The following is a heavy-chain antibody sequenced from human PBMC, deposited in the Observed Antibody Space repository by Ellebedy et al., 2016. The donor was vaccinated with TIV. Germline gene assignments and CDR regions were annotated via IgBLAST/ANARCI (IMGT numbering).Heavy chain of an antibody. CDR2: INPNSGGT. CDR3: ARDSDETAGQSRYSGSYPKIDY. V-gene: IGHV1-2*02. CDR1: GYTFTGYY. D-gene: IGHD1-26*01. Sequence: ASVKVSCXASGYTFTGYYMHWVRQAPGQGLEWMGWINPNSGGTNYAQKFQDRVTMTRDTSISTAYMEVSRLRSDDTAVYYCARDSDETAGQSRYSGSYPKIDYWGQGTLVTVSS. J-gene: IGHJ4*02.